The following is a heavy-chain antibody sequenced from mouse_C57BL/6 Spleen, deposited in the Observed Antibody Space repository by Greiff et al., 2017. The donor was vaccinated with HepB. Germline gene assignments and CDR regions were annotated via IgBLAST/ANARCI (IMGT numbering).Heavy chain of an antibody. J-gene: IGHJ4*01. D-gene: IGHD2-5*01. CDR3: VRHSNYGFYYYAMDY. V-gene: IGHV10-1*01. Sequence: EVQRVESGGGLVQPKGSLKLSCAASGFSFNTYAMNWVRQAPGKGLEWVARIRSKSNNYATYYADSVKDRFTISRDDSESMLYLQMNNLKTEDTAMYYCVRHSNYGFYYYAMDYWGQGTSVTVSS. CDR2: IRSKSNNYAT. CDR1: GFSFNTYA.